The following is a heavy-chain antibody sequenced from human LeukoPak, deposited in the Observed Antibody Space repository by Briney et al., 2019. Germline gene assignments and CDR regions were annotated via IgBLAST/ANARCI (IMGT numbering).Heavy chain of an antibody. V-gene: IGHV4-30-4*01. Sequence: SQTLSLTCTVSGGSISSGDYYWSWIRQPPGKGLEWIGYIYYSGSTYYNPSLKSRVTISVDTSKNQFSLKLSSVTAADTAVYYCASSDCGGDCYYSSRPTNYYFDYWGQGTLVTVSS. J-gene: IGHJ4*02. CDR2: IYYSGST. CDR3: ASSDCGGDCYYSSRPTNYYFDY. CDR1: GGSISSGDYY. D-gene: IGHD2-21*02.